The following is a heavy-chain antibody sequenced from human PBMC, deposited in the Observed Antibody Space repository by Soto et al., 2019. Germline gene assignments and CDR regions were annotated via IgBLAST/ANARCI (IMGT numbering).Heavy chain of an antibody. D-gene: IGHD3-3*01. CDR1: GYTFSDYG. J-gene: IGHJ4*02. V-gene: IGHV3-33*01. CDR2: LWNAGTNE. Sequence: QVQLVESGGGVVQPGTSLRLSCVASGYTFSDYGMHWVRQAPGKGLEWVALLWNAGTNENYADSVKGRFTISRDNSKNTLFLKMNSLRAENTAVYYCARDLPYRDIWKSLYTLWGQGTLVTVSS. CDR3: ARDLPYRDIWKSLYTL.